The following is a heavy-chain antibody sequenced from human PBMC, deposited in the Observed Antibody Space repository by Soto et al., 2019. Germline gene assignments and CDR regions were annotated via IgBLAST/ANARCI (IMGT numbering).Heavy chain of an antibody. V-gene: IGHV2-5*02. CDR3: AHRRKQQPFDY. CDR2: IYWDDDK. D-gene: IGHD6-13*01. Sequence: QITLKESGPTLVKPTQTLTLTWTFSGFSLRTSGVGVGWIRQPPGKALEWLALIYWDDDKRYSPSLKSRLTITKDTSKNQVVVTMTNMDPVDTATYYCAHRRKQQPFDYWGQGTLVTVSS. CDR1: GFSLRTSGVG. J-gene: IGHJ4*02.